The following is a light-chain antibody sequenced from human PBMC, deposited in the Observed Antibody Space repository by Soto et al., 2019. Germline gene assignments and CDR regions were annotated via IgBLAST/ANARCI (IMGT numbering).Light chain of an antibody. J-gene: IGKJ5*01. CDR2: GAY. CDR1: QSVSSN. V-gene: IGKV3-15*01. CDR3: QQYNIWPPIT. Sequence: EIVMTQSPATLSVSPGERATLSCRASQSVSSNLAWYQQKPGQAPRLLIDGAYHRAAGVPARFSGSGSGTEFTLTITSLQSEDIALYYCQQYNIWPPITFGQGTRLEI.